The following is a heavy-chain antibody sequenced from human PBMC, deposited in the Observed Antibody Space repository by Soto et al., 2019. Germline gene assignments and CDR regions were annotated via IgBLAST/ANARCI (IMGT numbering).Heavy chain of an antibody. CDR2: ISYDGSNK. CDR1: GFTFSSYA. V-gene: IGHV3-30-3*01. D-gene: IGHD3-10*01. Sequence: GGSLRLSCAASGFTFSSYAMHWVRQAPGKGLEWVAVISYDGSNKYYADSVKGRFTISRDNSKNTLYLQMNSLRAEDTAVYYCARSGDGQAEYGLDYWGQGTLVTVSS. CDR3: ARSGDGQAEYGLDY. J-gene: IGHJ4*02.